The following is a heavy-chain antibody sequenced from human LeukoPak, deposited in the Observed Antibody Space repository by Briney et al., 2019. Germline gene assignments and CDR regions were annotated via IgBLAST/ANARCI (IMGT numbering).Heavy chain of an antibody. D-gene: IGHD6-19*01. CDR1: GFTFSRYA. J-gene: IGHJ4*02. CDR2: IINSGGST. V-gene: IGHV3-23*01. Sequence: PGGSLRLSCAASGFTFSRYAMSWVRQSPGKGLEWVSTIINSGGSTYDADSVKGRFTISRDNSKNTLYLQLNSLRAEDTTVYYCATDIRYSIGSTYLQNWGQGTLVTVSS. CDR3: ATDIRYSIGSTYLQN.